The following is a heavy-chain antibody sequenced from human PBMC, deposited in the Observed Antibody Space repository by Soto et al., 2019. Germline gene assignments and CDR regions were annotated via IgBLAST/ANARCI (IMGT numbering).Heavy chain of an antibody. V-gene: IGHV1-69*06. Sequence: QVQLVQSGAVVKKPGSSVTVSCKASGGMFSDYTISWVRQAPGQGLEWMGGIIPIFGGPHYAQKFQGRVTITADKPTSAVNLERRDRTCEGTAVYYWAKKGGRASIEFWRANWCDPWGQGTLDTVSS. CDR3: AKKGGRASIEFWRANWCDP. CDR2: IIPIFGGP. J-gene: IGHJ5*02. CDR1: GGMFSDYT. D-gene: IGHD3-3*01.